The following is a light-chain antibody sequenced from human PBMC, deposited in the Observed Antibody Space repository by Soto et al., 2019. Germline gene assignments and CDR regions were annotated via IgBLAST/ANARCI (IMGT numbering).Light chain of an antibody. Sequence: QSALTQPASVSGSPGQSITISCTGTSSDVGGYNYVSWYQQHPGKAPKLMIYDVSNRPSGVSNRFSGSKSGNTASLTISGLQAEDEADYYCSSYPSRSTPFVFGTGTKVTV. V-gene: IGLV2-14*01. CDR2: DVS. J-gene: IGLJ1*01. CDR3: SSYPSRSTPFV. CDR1: SSDVGGYNY.